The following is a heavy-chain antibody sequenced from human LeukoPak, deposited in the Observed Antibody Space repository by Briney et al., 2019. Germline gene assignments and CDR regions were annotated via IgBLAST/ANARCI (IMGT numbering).Heavy chain of an antibody. Sequence: ASVKVSCKASGYTFTSYDINWVRQATGQGLEWMGWMNPNSGNTGYAQKFQGRVTITRNTSISTAYMELSSLRSEDTAVYYCARGSSRWLQPAPDYWGQGTLVTVSS. J-gene: IGHJ4*02. CDR3: ARGSSRWLQPAPDY. D-gene: IGHD5-24*01. V-gene: IGHV1-8*03. CDR1: GYTFTSYD. CDR2: MNPNSGNT.